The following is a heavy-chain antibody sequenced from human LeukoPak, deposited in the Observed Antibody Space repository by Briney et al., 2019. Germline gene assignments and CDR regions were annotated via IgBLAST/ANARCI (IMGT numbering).Heavy chain of an antibody. CDR2: IRGDNGNT. J-gene: IGHJ4*02. V-gene: IGHV1-18*01. CDR3: ARRTYSSSSSLFDY. CDR1: GYTFSNYG. Sequence: ASVKVSCKASGYTFSNYGISWVRQAPGQGLEWVGWIRGDNGNTNYAQKLQGRVTMTTDTSTTTAYMELRSLRSDDTAFYYCARRTYSSSSSLFDYWGQGTLVTVSS. D-gene: IGHD6-6*01.